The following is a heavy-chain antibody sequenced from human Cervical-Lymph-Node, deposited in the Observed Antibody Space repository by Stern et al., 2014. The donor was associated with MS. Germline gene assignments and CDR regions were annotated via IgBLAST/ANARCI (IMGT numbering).Heavy chain of an antibody. CDR1: GDSINTGAYY. D-gene: IGHD2-21*01. CDR3: ARDRARTYYGMDV. V-gene: IGHV4-31*03. CDR2: IYYSGTA. Sequence: LQLQESGPGLVKPSQTLSLTCTVSGDSINTGAYYWSWLRQHPGKGLQWIGYIYYSGTAYYNPSLQSRMTISIDTSKNQFSLTVTSVTAADTAVYYCARDRARTYYGMDVWGRGTTVTVSS. J-gene: IGHJ6*02.